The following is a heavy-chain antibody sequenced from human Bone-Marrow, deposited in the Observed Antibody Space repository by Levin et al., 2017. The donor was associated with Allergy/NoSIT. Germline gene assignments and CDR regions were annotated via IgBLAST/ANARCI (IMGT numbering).Heavy chain of an antibody. J-gene: IGHJ4*02. D-gene: IGHD3-22*01. V-gene: IGHV3-9*01. CDR1: GFSFTDYA. Sequence: PGGSLRLSCVASGFSFTDYAMHWVRQAPGKGLEWVSGLDWNSETTGYADSVKGRFTISRDNGKNSLYLEMNSLRADDTALYYCVKDRYYYQSGGYLFDHWGQGTLVTVSS. CDR3: VKDRYYYQSGGYLFDH. CDR2: LDWNSETT.